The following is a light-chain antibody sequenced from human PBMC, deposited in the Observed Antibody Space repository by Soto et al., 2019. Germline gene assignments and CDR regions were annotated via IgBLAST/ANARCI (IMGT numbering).Light chain of an antibody. Sequence: QSALTQPASVSGSPGQSITISCTGTSSDIGRYTYVSWYQQHPGKAPKLMIYDVSDRPSGVSNRFSGSKSGNTASLTISGIQTEDEADYYCSSYASSSALVVFGTGTKVTVL. V-gene: IGLV2-14*03. J-gene: IGLJ1*01. CDR2: DVS. CDR1: SSDIGRYTY. CDR3: SSYASSSALVV.